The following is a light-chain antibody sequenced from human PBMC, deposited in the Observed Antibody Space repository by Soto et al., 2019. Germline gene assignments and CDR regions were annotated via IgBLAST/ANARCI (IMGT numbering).Light chain of an antibody. J-gene: IGLJ2*01. CDR3: QSHDSRLSVV. Sequence: QSVLTQPPSVSGAPGQRVTIPCTGSTSNIGAGYDVHWYQQLPGTAPKLLIYTNFNRPSGVPDRFSGSKSGASASLAITGLKAEDEADYYCQSHDSRLSVVFGGGTKFTVL. V-gene: IGLV1-40*01. CDR2: TNF. CDR1: TSNIGAGYD.